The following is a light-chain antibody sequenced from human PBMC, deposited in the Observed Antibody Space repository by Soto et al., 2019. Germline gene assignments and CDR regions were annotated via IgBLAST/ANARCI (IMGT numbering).Light chain of an antibody. CDR1: ESVSKG. V-gene: IGKV1-5*01. CDR3: QQYSLTQS. Sequence: DIQMTQSPSFLSASVGDKVTITCRATESVSKGLSWYQEKPGNPPRRLIYDSSTFESGVPPRFSGSGSGTEFTLTIRSLQDDAVGVYYCQQYSLTQSFGQGTKVDIK. CDR2: DSS. J-gene: IGKJ1*01.